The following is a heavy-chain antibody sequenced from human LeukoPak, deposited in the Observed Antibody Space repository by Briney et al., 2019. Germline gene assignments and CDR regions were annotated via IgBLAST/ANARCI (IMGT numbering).Heavy chain of an antibody. J-gene: IGHJ6*02. V-gene: IGHV3-30-3*01. Sequence: LSGGSLRLSCAASGFTFSSYAMHWVRQAPGKGLEWVAVISYDGSNKYYADSVKGRFTISRDNSKNTLYLQMNSLRAEDTAVYYCARSVQHPLNYYYYGMDVWGQGTTVTVSS. CDR2: ISYDGSNK. CDR3: ARSVQHPLNYYYYGMDV. CDR1: GFTFSSYA.